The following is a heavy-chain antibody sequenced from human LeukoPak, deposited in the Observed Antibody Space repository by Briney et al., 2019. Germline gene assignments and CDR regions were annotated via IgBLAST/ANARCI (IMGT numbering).Heavy chain of an antibody. CDR3: ARDPYEVSYYYYMDV. Sequence: ASVKVSCKASGYTFTVYYMHWVRQAPGQGLEWMGWLNPNSGGTNYAQKFQGRVTMTRDTSISTAYMELSRLRSDDTAVYYCARDPYEVSYYYYMDVWGKGTTVTVSS. D-gene: IGHD3-3*01. V-gene: IGHV1-2*02. CDR2: LNPNSGGT. J-gene: IGHJ6*03. CDR1: GYTFTVYY.